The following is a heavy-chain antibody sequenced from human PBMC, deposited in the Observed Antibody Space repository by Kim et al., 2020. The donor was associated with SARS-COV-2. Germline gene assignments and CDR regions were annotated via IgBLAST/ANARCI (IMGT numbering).Heavy chain of an antibody. V-gene: IGHV1-3*01. J-gene: IGHJ4*02. CDR2: NT. CDR3: AREAVAGSFDY. D-gene: IGHD6-19*01. Sequence: NTGYSQKFQAGVSITRDTSATTAYLELGGLRSEDTAVYYCAREAVAGSFDYWGQGTLVTVSS.